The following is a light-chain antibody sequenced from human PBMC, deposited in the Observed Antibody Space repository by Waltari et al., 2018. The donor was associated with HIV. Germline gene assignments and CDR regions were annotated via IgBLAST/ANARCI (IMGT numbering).Light chain of an antibody. J-gene: IGLJ2*01. CDR2: QDS. Sequence: SYELPQPPSVSVSPGQTASITCSGHTLGGKYACWYQQKPGQSPVQVIYQDSKRPSGIPERFSGSNSGNTATLTISGTQAMDEADYYCQAWDSSTAVFGGGTKLTVL. V-gene: IGLV3-1*01. CDR1: TLGGKY. CDR3: QAWDSSTAV.